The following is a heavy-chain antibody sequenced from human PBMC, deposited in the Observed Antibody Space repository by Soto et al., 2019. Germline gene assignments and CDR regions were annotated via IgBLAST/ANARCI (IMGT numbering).Heavy chain of an antibody. CDR2: ISKSSSNI. J-gene: IGHJ4*02. D-gene: IGHD3-22*01. Sequence: GGSLRLSCAASGFIFSGHSMNWVRQAPGKGLEWVSSISKSSSNIYYAYSVKGRFTISRDNAKNSLYLQMDSLRAEDTAVYYYARYYYSSDACDFWGQGTLVTVSS. CDR1: GFIFSGHS. V-gene: IGHV3-21*01. CDR3: ARYYYSSDACDF.